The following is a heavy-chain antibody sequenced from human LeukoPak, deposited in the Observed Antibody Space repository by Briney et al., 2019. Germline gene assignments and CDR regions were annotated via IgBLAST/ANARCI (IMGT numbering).Heavy chain of an antibody. CDR1: GGSISSSSYY. Sequence: SETLSLTCTVSGGSISSSSYYWGWIRQPPGKGLEWIGNIYYSGSTYYNPSLKSRVTISEDTSKNQFSLKLSSVTAADTAVYYCARARYFDWTRLAFDIWGQGTMVTVSS. D-gene: IGHD3-9*01. J-gene: IGHJ3*02. CDR3: ARARYFDWTRLAFDI. CDR2: IYYSGST. V-gene: IGHV4-39*07.